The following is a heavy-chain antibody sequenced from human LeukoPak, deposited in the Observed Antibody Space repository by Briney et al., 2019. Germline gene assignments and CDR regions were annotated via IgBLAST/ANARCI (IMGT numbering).Heavy chain of an antibody. D-gene: IGHD2-21*02. V-gene: IGHV1-24*01. J-gene: IGHJ3*02. CDR2: FDPEDGET. Sequence: GASVKLSCKVSGYTLTVLSMHWVRQPPGQGLEWMGGFDPEDGETIYAQKFKGRVTMTEDTSTDTAYMELSSLRSEDTAEYYCATDVGDPTAPDAFDIWGQGTMVTASS. CDR3: ATDVGDPTAPDAFDI. CDR1: GYTLTVLS.